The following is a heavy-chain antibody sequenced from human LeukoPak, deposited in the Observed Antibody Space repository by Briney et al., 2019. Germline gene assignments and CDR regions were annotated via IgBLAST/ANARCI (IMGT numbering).Heavy chain of an antibody. CDR2: IYYSGST. J-gene: IGHJ4*02. CDR1: GGSISSSSSY. D-gene: IGHD3-10*01. Sequence: SETLSLTCTVSGGSISSSSSYWGWIRQPPGKGLEWIGSIYYSGSTYYNPSLKSRVTISVDTSKNQFSLKLSSVTAADTAVYYCAIPSRRYGSGSYWFDYWGQGTLVTVSS. V-gene: IGHV4-39*07. CDR3: AIPSRRYGSGSYWFDY.